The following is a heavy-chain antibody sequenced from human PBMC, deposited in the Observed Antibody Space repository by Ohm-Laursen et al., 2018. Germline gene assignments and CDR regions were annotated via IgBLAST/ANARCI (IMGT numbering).Heavy chain of an antibody. CDR1: GFTFSTYW. CDR2: INQDGSEK. V-gene: IGHV3-7*01. CDR3: ARPEAAPDAFDI. J-gene: IGHJ3*02. Sequence: GSLRLSCTASGFTFSTYWMNWFRQAPGKGLESVASINQDGSEKYFVDSVRGRFTISRDNAKNSLYLQMNSLRAEDTAVYYCARPEAAPDAFDIWGQGTMVTVSS.